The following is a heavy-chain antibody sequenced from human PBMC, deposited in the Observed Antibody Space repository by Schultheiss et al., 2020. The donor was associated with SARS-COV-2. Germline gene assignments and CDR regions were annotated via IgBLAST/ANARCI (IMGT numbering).Heavy chain of an antibody. CDR3: TTTSPTYYDFWDLPSGNYYGMDV. V-gene: IGHV3-15*01. Sequence: GGSLRLSCAASGFTFSSYGMNWVRQAPGKGLEWVGRIKSKTDGGTVDYAAPVKGRFTISRDDSKNTLYLQMNSLKTEDTAMYYCTTTSPTYYDFWDLPSGNYYGMDVWGQGTTVTVSS. CDR1: GFTFSSYG. CDR2: IKSKTDGGTV. J-gene: IGHJ6*02. D-gene: IGHD3-3*01.